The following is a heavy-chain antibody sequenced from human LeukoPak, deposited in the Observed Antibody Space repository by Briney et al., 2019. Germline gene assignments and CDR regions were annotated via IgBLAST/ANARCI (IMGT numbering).Heavy chain of an antibody. Sequence: PGGSLRLSCAASGFTVSANYMSWVRQAPGKGLEWVSVIYSDDSKYYADSVKGRFTISRDISKNTLFLQMNSLRAEDTAVYYCARGTYFYDSRGSMVDYWGQGTLVPVSS. J-gene: IGHJ4*02. D-gene: IGHD3-22*01. CDR3: ARGTYFYDSRGSMVDY. CDR2: IYSDDSK. V-gene: IGHV3-53*01. CDR1: GFTVSANY.